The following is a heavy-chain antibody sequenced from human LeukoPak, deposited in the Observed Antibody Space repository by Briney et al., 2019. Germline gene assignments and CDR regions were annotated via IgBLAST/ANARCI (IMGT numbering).Heavy chain of an antibody. Sequence: KPSESLSLTCAVYAGSFSGYYWGWIRQPPGKGLEWIGEINHSGSTNYNPSLKSRVTISVDTSKNQFSLKLSSVTAADTAVYYCVRGYYDSSGYYPDYGMDVWGQGTTVTVSS. CDR3: VRGYYDSSGYYPDYGMDV. CDR1: AGSFSGYY. CDR2: INHSGST. D-gene: IGHD3-22*01. V-gene: IGHV4-34*01. J-gene: IGHJ6*02.